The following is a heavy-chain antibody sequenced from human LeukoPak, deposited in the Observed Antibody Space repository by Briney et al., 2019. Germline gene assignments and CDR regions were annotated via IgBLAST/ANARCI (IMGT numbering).Heavy chain of an antibody. CDR3: ARDTRGESDY. Sequence: GGSLRLSCAASGFTFSGYGMHWVRQAPGKGLEWVAFIHYDGARSYYADSVKGRFTISRDNAKNSLYLQMNSLRAEDTAMYYCARDTRGESDYWGHGTLVTVSS. CDR1: GFTFSGYG. CDR2: IHYDGARS. D-gene: IGHD2-2*01. V-gene: IGHV3-30*02. J-gene: IGHJ4*01.